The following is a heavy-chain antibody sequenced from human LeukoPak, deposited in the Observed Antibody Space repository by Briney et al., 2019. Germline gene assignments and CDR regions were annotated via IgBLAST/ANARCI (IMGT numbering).Heavy chain of an antibody. V-gene: IGHV3-74*01. D-gene: IGHD3-22*01. J-gene: IGHJ1*01. Sequence: GGSLRLSCAASGYTFSSFWIHWVRQAPGKGLEWVARIDSDGGGTRYADSVKGRFTISRDNAKNTLYLQMNSLRAEDTAVYYCARVLSADSPGFQHWGQGTLVTVSS. CDR2: IDSDGGGT. CDR3: ARVLSADSPGFQH. CDR1: GYTFSSFW.